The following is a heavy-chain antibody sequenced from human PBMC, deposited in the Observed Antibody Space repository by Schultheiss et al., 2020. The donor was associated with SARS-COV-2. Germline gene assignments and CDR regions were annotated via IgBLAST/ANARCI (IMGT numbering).Heavy chain of an antibody. V-gene: IGHV3-23*01. CDR1: GFTFSSYG. Sequence: GGSLRLSCAASGFTFSSYGMSWVRQAPGKGLEWVSGISSSGGTTYYADSVKGRFTISRDNSKNTLYLQMNSLRAEDTAVYYCARAELELPASWGQGTQVTVSS. J-gene: IGHJ5*02. D-gene: IGHD1-26*01. CDR3: ARAELELPAS. CDR2: ISSSGGTT.